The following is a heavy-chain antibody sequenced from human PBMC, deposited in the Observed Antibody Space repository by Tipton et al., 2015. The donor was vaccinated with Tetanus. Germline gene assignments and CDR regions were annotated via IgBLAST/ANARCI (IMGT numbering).Heavy chain of an antibody. J-gene: IGHJ3*01. V-gene: IGHV4-59*01. D-gene: IGHD2-21*02. CDR3: ARDDPYCGGDCHDAFDV. CDR1: GGSISSYY. Sequence: TLSLTCTVSGGSISSYYWSWIRQPPGKGLEWIGYIYSSGSTNYNPSLRSRVTISQDTSMNQFSLKLSSLTAADTAVYYCARDDPYCGGDCHDAFDVWGQGTMVTVSS. CDR2: IYSSGST.